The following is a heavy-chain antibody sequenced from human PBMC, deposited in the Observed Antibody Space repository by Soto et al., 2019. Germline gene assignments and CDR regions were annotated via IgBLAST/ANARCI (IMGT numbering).Heavy chain of an antibody. J-gene: IGHJ4*02. V-gene: IGHV6-1*01. Sequence: KQSQTLSLTCAISGDSVSSNSAAWNWIRQSPSRGLEWLGRTYYRSKWYNDYAVSVKSRITINPDTSKNQFSLQLNSVTPEDTAVYYCARDRGDCSGGSCLDGIFDYWGQGTLVTVSS. CDR3: ARDRGDCSGGSCLDGIFDY. D-gene: IGHD2-15*01. CDR2: TYYRSKWYN. CDR1: GDSVSSNSAA.